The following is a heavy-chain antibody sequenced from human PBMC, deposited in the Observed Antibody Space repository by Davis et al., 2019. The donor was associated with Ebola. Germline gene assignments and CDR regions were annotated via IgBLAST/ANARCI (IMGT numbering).Heavy chain of an antibody. CDR3: ATGRESVTLIRGVITALYYFDH. D-gene: IGHD3-10*01. CDR2: VSDSSTTI. V-gene: IGHV3-48*01. Sequence: GESLKISCAASGFTFSAYSMNWVRQAPGKGLEWVSYVSDSSTTIYYADSVKGRFTISRDNAKNSLYLQMNSLRVEDTAVYYCATGRESVTLIRGVITALYYFDHWGQGALVTVSS. J-gene: IGHJ4*02. CDR1: GFTFSAYS.